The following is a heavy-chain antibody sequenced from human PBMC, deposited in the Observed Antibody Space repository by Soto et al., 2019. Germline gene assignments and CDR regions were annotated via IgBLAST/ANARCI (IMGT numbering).Heavy chain of an antibody. J-gene: IGHJ6*02. D-gene: IGHD6-13*01. CDR2: INHSGST. CDR1: GGSFSGYY. V-gene: IGHV4-34*01. CDR3: ARASSSWYFSYYYYGMDV. Sequence: QVQLQQWGAGLLKPSETLSLTCAVYGGSFSGYYWSWIRQPPGKGLEWIGEINHSGSTNYNPSLKSRVTISVAMSKNQFSLKLSSVTAADTAVYYCARASSSWYFSYYYYGMDVWGQGTTVTVSS.